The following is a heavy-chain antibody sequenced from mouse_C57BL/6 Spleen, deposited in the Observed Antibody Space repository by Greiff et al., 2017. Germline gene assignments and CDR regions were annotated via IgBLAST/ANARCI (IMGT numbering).Heavy chain of an antibody. Sequence: VQLQQSGAELVRPGASVKLSCTASGFNIKDYYMHWVKQRPEQGLEWIGRIDPEDGDTESAPKFQGKATMTADPSSNTAYLQLSSLTSEDTAVYYCTTLYGSSYGGFDYWGQGTTLTVSS. CDR3: TTLYGSSYGGFDY. CDR1: GFNIKDYY. CDR2: IDPEDGDT. J-gene: IGHJ2*01. V-gene: IGHV14-1*01. D-gene: IGHD1-1*01.